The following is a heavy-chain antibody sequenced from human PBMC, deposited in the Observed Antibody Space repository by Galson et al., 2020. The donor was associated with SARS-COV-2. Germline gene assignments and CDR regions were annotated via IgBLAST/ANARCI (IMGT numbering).Heavy chain of an antibody. CDR2: IYYSGST. CDR3: ARACSSTSCPIDY. V-gene: IGHV4-31*03. D-gene: IGHD2-2*01. Sequence: SETLSLTCTVSGGSISSGGYYWSWIRQHPGKGLEWIGYIYYSGSTYYNPSLKSRVTISVDTSKNQFSLKLSSVTAADTAVYYCARACSSTSCPIDYWGQGTLVTVSS. J-gene: IGHJ4*02. CDR1: GGSISSGGYY.